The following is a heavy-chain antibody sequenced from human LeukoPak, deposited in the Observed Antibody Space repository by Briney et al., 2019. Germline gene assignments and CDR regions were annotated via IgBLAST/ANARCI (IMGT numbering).Heavy chain of an antibody. CDR2: IYHSGNT. Sequence: SETLSLTCSVSGYSISSGLYWGWTRQPPGKGREWIGTIYHSGNTYYNTSLKSRVTISVDAPKNQFSLYRKSVTAADTPVYSCARDLGYYYVYWGQGTLVSVSS. CDR1: GYSISSGLY. D-gene: IGHD3-22*01. V-gene: IGHV4-38-2*02. J-gene: IGHJ4*02. CDR3: ARDLGYYYVY.